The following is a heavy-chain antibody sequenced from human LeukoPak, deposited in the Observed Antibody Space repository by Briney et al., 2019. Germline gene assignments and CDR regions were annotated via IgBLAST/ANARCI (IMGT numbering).Heavy chain of an antibody. Sequence: GGSLRLSCAASVFTFSSYAMSWVRQAPGKGLEWVSAISGSGGSTYYADSVKGRFTISRDNSKNTLYLQMNSLRAEDTAVYYCAKSMGVLTGYFFDYWGQGTLVTVSS. CDR1: VFTFSSYA. J-gene: IGHJ4*02. D-gene: IGHD3-9*01. V-gene: IGHV3-23*01. CDR3: AKSMGVLTGYFFDY. CDR2: ISGSGGST.